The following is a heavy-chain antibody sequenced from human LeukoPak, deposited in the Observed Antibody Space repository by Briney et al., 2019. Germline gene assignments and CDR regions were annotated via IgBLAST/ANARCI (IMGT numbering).Heavy chain of an antibody. V-gene: IGHV4-39*07. Sequence: SETPSLTCTVSGGSFSSSSYYWGWIRQPPGKGLEWIGSIYYSGSTYYNPSLKSRVTITVDTSKKQFSLKMTSVIAADTAVYYCARDPTTVTKGFDVWGQGTMVTVSS. D-gene: IGHD4-17*01. CDR3: ARDPTTVTKGFDV. CDR1: GGSFSSSSYY. J-gene: IGHJ3*01. CDR2: IYYSGST.